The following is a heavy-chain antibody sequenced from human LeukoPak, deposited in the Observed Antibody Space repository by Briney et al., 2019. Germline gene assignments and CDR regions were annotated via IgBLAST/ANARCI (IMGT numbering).Heavy chain of an antibody. J-gene: IGHJ4*02. D-gene: IGHD2-8*01. V-gene: IGHV1-18*01. CDR1: RGTFSSYA. CDR2: INVNSGIT. Sequence: ASVKVSCKASRGTFSSYAISWVRQAPGQGLEWMGWINVNSGITSYAQKVQGRVTMTTDTSTNTAYMELRSLRSDDTAMYYCAIMVYFTVGWYYFDYWGQGTLVTVSS. CDR3: AIMVYFTVGWYYFDY.